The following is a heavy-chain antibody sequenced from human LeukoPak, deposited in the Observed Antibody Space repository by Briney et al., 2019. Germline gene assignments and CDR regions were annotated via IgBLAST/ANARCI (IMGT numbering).Heavy chain of an antibody. V-gene: IGHV1-18*01. CDR2: ISAYNGNT. CDR1: GYTLTSYG. Sequence: ASVKVSCKASGYTLTSYGISWVRQAPGQGLEWMGWISAYNGNTNYAQKLQGRVTMTTDTSTSTAYMELRSLRSDDTAVYYCARAQTGTTSYYYYYMDVWGKGTTVTVSS. D-gene: IGHD1-7*01. CDR3: ARAQTGTTSYYYYYMDV. J-gene: IGHJ6*03.